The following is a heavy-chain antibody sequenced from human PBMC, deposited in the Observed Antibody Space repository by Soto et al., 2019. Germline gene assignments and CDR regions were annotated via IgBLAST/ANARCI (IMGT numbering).Heavy chain of an antibody. D-gene: IGHD6-13*01. J-gene: IGHJ4*02. V-gene: IGHV4-59*01. Sequence: PSETLSLTCTVSGGSMRNYFWTWIRQPPGKGLEWIGHIHYSGTTSFFPSYNPSLRSRVTMSEDTSKNQFSLKLLSVTTADTAVYFCAAGEASSRNLAPYSLDFWGQGTLVTVSS. CDR2: IHYSGTT. CDR3: AAGEASSRNLAPYSLDF. CDR1: GGSMRNYF.